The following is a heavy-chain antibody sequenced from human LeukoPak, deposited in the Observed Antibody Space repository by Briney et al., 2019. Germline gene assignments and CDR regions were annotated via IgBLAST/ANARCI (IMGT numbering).Heavy chain of an antibody. V-gene: IGHV3-30*04. J-gene: IGHJ5*02. CDR2: IVYDGSSK. Sequence: GGSLRLSCEVSGFTFSTYAMQWARRAPGKGLEWVGVIVYDGSSKYYADSVKGRFTISRDNSRNTLYLQMNSLKTDDTAVYYCGRDVSAVAGTAWFDPWGQGTLVTVSS. CDR3: GRDVSAVAGTAWFDP. D-gene: IGHD6-19*01. CDR1: GFTFSTYA.